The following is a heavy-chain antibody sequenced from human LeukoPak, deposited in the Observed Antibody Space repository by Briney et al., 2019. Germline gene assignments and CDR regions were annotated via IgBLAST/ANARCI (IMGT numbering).Heavy chain of an antibody. Sequence: GESLKISCKGSGYSFTSYWIGWVRQMPGKGLVWMGIIYPGDSDTRYSPSFQGQVTISADKSISTAYLQWSSLKASDTAMYYCARASNYDFWSGSPVGGYYYMDVWGKGTTVTVSS. V-gene: IGHV5-51*01. CDR2: IYPGDSDT. CDR1: GYSFTSYW. J-gene: IGHJ6*03. D-gene: IGHD3-3*01. CDR3: ARASNYDFWSGSPVGGYYYMDV.